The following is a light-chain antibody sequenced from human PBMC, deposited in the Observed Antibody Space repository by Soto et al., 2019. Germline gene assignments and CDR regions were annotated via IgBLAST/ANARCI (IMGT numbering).Light chain of an antibody. CDR3: QQYNSPIT. CDR2: KAS. V-gene: IGKV1-5*03. J-gene: IGKJ5*01. Sequence: DIQMTQSPSTLSASVGDRVTITFRASQSITTWLAWYQQRPGEAPNLLIYKASSLQSGVPSRFSGSGSGTDFTLTITSLQPDDFATYYCQQYNSPITFGQGTRLEIK. CDR1: QSITTW.